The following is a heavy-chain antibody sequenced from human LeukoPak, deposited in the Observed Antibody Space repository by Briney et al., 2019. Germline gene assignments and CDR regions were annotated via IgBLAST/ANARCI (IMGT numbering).Heavy chain of an antibody. Sequence: GGSLRLSCAASGFTFSSYAMSWVRQAPGKGLEWVSAISGSAGSKYYADSVKGRFTISRDNSKNTLYLQMNSLRAEDTAVYYCAKDSPYYDILTGYYNHNYFDYWGQGTLVTVSS. V-gene: IGHV3-23*01. CDR2: ISGSAGSK. D-gene: IGHD3-9*01. CDR1: GFTFSSYA. CDR3: AKDSPYYDILTGYYNHNYFDY. J-gene: IGHJ4*02.